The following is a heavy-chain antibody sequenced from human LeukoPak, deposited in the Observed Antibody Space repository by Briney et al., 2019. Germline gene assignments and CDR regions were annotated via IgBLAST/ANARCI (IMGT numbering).Heavy chain of an antibody. J-gene: IGHJ6*04. CDR2: INSDGSNT. CDR1: GFTFSSYW. Sequence: GGSLRLSCAASGFTFSSYWMHWVRQAPGKGLVWVSRINSDGSNTSYADSVKGRFTIYRDNAKNTLYLQMNSLRAEDTAVYYCERDQPVYCSSTSCYGYEGYYYYGMDVWGKGPTVTVSS. CDR3: ERDQPVYCSSTSCYGYEGYYYYGMDV. D-gene: IGHD2-2*01. V-gene: IGHV3-74*01.